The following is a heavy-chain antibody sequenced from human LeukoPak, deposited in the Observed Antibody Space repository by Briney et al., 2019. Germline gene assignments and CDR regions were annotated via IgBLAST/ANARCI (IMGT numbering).Heavy chain of an antibody. V-gene: IGHV4-61*01. J-gene: IGHJ3*01. CDR3: ARVPGGGTAAN. CDR1: GGSVSSGSYY. Sequence: SETLSLTCTVSGGSVSSGSYYWSWIRQPPGKGLEWIGYIYYSGSTNYNPSLKRRVTISVDTSKNQFSLKLSSVTAADTAVYYCARVPGGGTAANWGQGTMVTVSS. CDR2: IYYSGST. D-gene: IGHD1-7*01.